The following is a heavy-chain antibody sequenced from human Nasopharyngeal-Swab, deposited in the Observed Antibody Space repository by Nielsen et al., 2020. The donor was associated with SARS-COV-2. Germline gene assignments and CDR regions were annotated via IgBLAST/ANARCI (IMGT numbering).Heavy chain of an antibody. D-gene: IGHD4-17*01. Sequence: GGSLRLSCAASGFTFSSCGMHWVRQAPGKGLEWVAFIRYDGSNKYYADSVKGRFTISRDNSKNTLYLQMNSLRAEDTAVYYCAKDGDRDGYGDFCLDYWGQGTLVTVSS. V-gene: IGHV3-30*02. CDR2: IRYDGSNK. J-gene: IGHJ4*02. CDR1: GFTFSSCG. CDR3: AKDGDRDGYGDFCLDY.